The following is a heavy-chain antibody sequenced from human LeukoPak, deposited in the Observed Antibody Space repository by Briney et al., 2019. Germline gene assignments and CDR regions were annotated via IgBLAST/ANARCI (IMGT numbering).Heavy chain of an antibody. Sequence: PGGSLRLSCAASGFTFSSYEMNWVRQAPGKGLEWVSYISSSGSTIYYADSVKGRFTISRDNAKNSLYLQMNSLRAEDTAVYYCARVATMTRAHYFDYWGQGTLVTVSS. V-gene: IGHV3-48*03. CDR2: ISSSGSTI. D-gene: IGHD5-12*01. CDR3: ARVATMTRAHYFDY. J-gene: IGHJ4*02. CDR1: GFTFSSYE.